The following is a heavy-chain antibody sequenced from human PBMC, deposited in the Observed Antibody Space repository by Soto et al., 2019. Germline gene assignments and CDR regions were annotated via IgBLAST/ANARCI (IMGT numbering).Heavy chain of an antibody. CDR2: INHSGST. CDR3: ARGFDGNYYYGMDV. J-gene: IGHJ6*02. V-gene: IGHV4-34*01. CDR1: GGSFSGYY. Sequence: SETLSLTCAVYGGSFSGYYWSWIRQPPGKGLEWIGEINHSGSTNYNPSLKSRVTIPVDTSKNQFSLKLSSVTAADTAVYYCARGFDGNYYYGMDVWGQGTTVTVSS. D-gene: IGHD3-9*01.